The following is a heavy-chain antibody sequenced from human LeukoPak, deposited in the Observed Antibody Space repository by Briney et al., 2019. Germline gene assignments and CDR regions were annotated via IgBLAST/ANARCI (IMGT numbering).Heavy chain of an antibody. Sequence: GASVKVSCKASGYTFTSYDINWVRQATGQGLEWMGWMNPNSGSTSYAQKFQGRVTMTRDTSTSTVYMELSSLRSEDTAVYYCAREVTMVRGVIRKEPYNWFDPWGQGTLVTVSS. D-gene: IGHD3-10*01. CDR3: AREVTMVRGVIRKEPYNWFDP. V-gene: IGHV1-8*01. CDR1: GYTFTSYD. J-gene: IGHJ5*02. CDR2: MNPNSGST.